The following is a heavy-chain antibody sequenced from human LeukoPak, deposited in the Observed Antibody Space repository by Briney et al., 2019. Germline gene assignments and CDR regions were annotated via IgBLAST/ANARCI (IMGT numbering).Heavy chain of an antibody. J-gene: IGHJ4*02. CDR1: GFSLTTYW. V-gene: IGHV3-7*01. CDR3: ARSSGWYLDPFDY. Sequence: AGGSLRLSCAASGFSLTTYWMGWVRQAPGKGLEWVANIKQDGTEKYYVDSVKGRFTISRDNAKNSLYLQMNSLRAEDTAVYYCARSSGWYLDPFDYWGQGTLVTVSS. D-gene: IGHD6-19*01. CDR2: IKQDGTEK.